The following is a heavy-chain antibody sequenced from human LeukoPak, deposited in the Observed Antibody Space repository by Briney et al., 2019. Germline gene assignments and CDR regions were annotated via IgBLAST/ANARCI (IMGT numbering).Heavy chain of an antibody. D-gene: IGHD2-2*01. CDR1: GLTFSSYA. Sequence: GGSLRLSCAASGLTFSSYAMHWVRQAPGKGLEWVAVISYDGNNKYYADSVKGRFTISRDNSKNTLYLQMNSLRTEDTAVYYCARGAPAADYWGQGTLVTVSS. CDR2: ISYDGNNK. V-gene: IGHV3-30*04. J-gene: IGHJ4*02. CDR3: ARGAPAADY.